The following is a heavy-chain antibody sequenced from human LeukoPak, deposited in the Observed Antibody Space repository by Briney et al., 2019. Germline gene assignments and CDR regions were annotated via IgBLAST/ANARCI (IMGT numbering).Heavy chain of an antibody. D-gene: IGHD4-17*01. CDR3: AKGLEYTTYGYYFDY. Sequence: GGSLRLSCTVSGFTFSSYAMNWVRQAPGKGLEWVSGIGAGGTFTYYADSVKGRFTIFRDNSRNTLYLQMNSLRADDTAVYYCAKGLEYTTYGYYFDYWGQGTLVTVSS. CDR1: GFTFSSYA. J-gene: IGHJ4*02. V-gene: IGHV3-23*01. CDR2: IGAGGTFT.